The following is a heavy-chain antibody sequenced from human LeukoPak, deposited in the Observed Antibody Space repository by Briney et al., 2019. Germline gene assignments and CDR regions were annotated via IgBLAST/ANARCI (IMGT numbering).Heavy chain of an antibody. D-gene: IGHD3-22*01. CDR2: MNPNSGNT. J-gene: IGHJ4*02. V-gene: IGHV1-8*02. Sequence: ASVKVSCKASGYTFTGYYMHWVRQATGQGLEWMGWMNPNSGNTGYAQKFQGRVTMTRNTSISTAYMELSSLRSEDTAVYYCAIARVENYYDSSGTTTLGYWGQGTLVTVSS. CDR3: AIARVENYYDSSGTTTLGY. CDR1: GYTFTGYY.